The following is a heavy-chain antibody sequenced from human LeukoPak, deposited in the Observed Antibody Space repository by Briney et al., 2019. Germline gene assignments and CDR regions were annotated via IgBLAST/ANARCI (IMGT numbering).Heavy chain of an antibody. CDR2: ISYDGSNK. J-gene: IGHJ4*02. V-gene: IGHV3-30-3*01. CDR1: GFTFSSYA. D-gene: IGHD3-22*01. CDR3: ARGTNYYDSSGSLDY. Sequence: PGRSLRLSCAASGFTFSSYAMHWVRQAPGKGLEWVAVISYDGSNKYYADSVKGRFTISRDNSKNTLYLQMNSLRAEDTAVYYCARGTNYYDSSGSLDYWGQGTLVTVSS.